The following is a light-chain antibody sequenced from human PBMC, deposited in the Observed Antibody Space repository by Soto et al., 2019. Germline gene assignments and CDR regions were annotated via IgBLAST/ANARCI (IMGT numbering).Light chain of an antibody. CDR1: QGISSY. J-gene: IGKJ4*01. CDR2: AAS. CDR3: QQYDKWPPVT. Sequence: PSKDPTSTGEGKTIALRASQGISSYLAWYQQKPGKAPKLLIYAASSLQSGVPSRFSGSGSGTDFTLTISSLQSEDFAVYYCQQYDKWPPVTFGGGTKVDIK. V-gene: IGKV1-8*01.